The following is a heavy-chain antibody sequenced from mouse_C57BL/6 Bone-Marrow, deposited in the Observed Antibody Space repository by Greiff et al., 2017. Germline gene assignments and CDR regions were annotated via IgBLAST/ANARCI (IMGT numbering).Heavy chain of an antibody. CDR1: GYTFTSYW. CDR2: IDPNSGGT. CDR3: ARRITTVVGPFFDC. V-gene: IGHV1-72*01. D-gene: IGHD1-1*01. J-gene: IGHJ2*01. Sequence: QVQLQQPGAELVKPGASVKLSCKASGYTFTSYWMHWVKQRPGRGLEWIGRIDPNSGGTKYNEKFKSKATLTVDKASSTAYMQLSSLTSEDSAVYYCARRITTVVGPFFDCWGQGATLTVSS.